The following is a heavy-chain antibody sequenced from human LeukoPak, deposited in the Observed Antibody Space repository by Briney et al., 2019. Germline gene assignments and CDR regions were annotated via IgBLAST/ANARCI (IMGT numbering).Heavy chain of an antibody. CDR1: GLTFSAYG. CDR3: ASAAGAFDN. D-gene: IGHD6-13*01. Sequence: PGTSLRLSCAASGLTFSAYGMHWVRQAPGKGLEWVAVIWSDGTNKYYAESVRGRFTISRDNSKNTLYLQVNTLIIEDTAVYYCASAAGAFDNWGQGTMITVSS. V-gene: IGHV3-33*01. J-gene: IGHJ3*02. CDR2: IWSDGTNK.